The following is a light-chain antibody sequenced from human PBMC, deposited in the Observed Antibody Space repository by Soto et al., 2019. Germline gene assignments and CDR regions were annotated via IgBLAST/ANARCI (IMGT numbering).Light chain of an antibody. J-gene: IGLJ1*01. CDR1: SSDVDDYNY. CDR2: DVS. CDR3: CSYGGTFYV. Sequence: ALTQPRSVSGSPGQSVTISCTGTSSDVDDYNYVSWFQQHPGKAPKLMIYDVSERPSGVPDRFSGSKSGNTASLTISGLQAEDEADYYCCSYGGTFYVFGTGTKVTVL. V-gene: IGLV2-11*01.